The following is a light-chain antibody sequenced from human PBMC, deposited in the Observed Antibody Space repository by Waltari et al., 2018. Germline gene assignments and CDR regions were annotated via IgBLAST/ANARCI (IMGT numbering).Light chain of an antibody. Sequence: QPVLTQPPSASGTPGQRVTISCSGRHSNIGANTVKWYQQLPGTAPKLLIYSDKRRLSGVPDRFSASQSGTSASLAIRGLQSEDEADYYCSTWDDSLSGVLFGEGTKLTVV. CDR1: HSNIGANT. J-gene: IGLJ2*01. CDR2: SDK. V-gene: IGLV1-44*01. CDR3: STWDDSLSGVL.